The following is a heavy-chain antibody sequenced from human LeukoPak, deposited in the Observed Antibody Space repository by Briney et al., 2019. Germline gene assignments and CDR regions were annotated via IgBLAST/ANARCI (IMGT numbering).Heavy chain of an antibody. D-gene: IGHD5-12*01. CDR3: GSFSGGYGFDY. CDR1: GGSISSSNW. V-gene: IGHV4-4*02. CDR2: IYHSGST. J-gene: IGHJ4*02. Sequence: SETLSLTCAVSGGSISSSNWWSWVRQPPGKGLEWIREIYHSGSTNYNPSLKSRVTISVDKSKNQFSLKMSSVTAADTAVYYCGSFSGGYGFDYWGQGTLAIVSS.